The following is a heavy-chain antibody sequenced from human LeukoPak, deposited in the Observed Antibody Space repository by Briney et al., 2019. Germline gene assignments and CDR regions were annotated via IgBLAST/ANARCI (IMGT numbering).Heavy chain of an antibody. J-gene: IGHJ4*02. CDR3: AREGGGSSGWYDY. Sequence: ASVKVSSKASGYSFTGYYMHWVRHAPGQGLEWMGWINPNSGGTNYVQKFQGGVTMTRDTSIRTAYMELSRLRSDDTAVYYCAREGGGSSGWYDYWGQGSLVTVSS. V-gene: IGHV1-2*02. CDR1: GYSFTGYY. CDR2: INPNSGGT. D-gene: IGHD6-19*01.